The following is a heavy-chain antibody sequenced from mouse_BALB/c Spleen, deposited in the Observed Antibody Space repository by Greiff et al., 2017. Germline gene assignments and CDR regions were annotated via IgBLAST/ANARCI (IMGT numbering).Heavy chain of an antibody. CDR1: GFDFSRYW. J-gene: IGHJ4*01. Sequence: EVKLMESGGGLVQPGGSLKLSCAASGFDFSRYWMSWVRQAPGKGLEWIGEINPDSSTINYTPSLKDKFIISRDNAKNTLYLQMRKVRSEDTALYYCARPGGYAMDYWGQGTSVTVSS. CDR2: INPDSSTI. V-gene: IGHV4-1*02. CDR3: ARPGGYAMDY.